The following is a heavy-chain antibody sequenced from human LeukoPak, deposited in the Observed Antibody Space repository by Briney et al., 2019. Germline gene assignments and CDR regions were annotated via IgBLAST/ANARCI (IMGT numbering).Heavy chain of an antibody. D-gene: IGHD6-6*01. CDR2: ISAYNGNT. Sequence: ASVKVSCKASGYAFTSYGISWVRQAPGQGLEWMGWISAYNGNTNYAQKLQGRVTMTTDTSTSTAYMELRSLRSDDTAVYYCARDLGSSATSTNWFDPWGQGTLVTVSS. CDR3: ARDLGSSATSTNWFDP. V-gene: IGHV1-18*01. CDR1: GYAFTSYG. J-gene: IGHJ5*02.